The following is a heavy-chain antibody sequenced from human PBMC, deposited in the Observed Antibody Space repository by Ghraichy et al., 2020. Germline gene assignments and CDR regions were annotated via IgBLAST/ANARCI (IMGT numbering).Heavy chain of an antibody. Sequence: GGSLRLSCAASGFTFSSYAMSWVRQAPGKGLEWVSAISGSGGSTYYADSVKGRFTISRDNSKNTLYLQMNSLRAEDTAVYYCAKASGFHYYDSSGYPDYWGQGTLVTVSS. CDR2: ISGSGGST. D-gene: IGHD3-22*01. CDR1: GFTFSSYA. J-gene: IGHJ4*02. V-gene: IGHV3-23*01. CDR3: AKASGFHYYDSSGYPDY.